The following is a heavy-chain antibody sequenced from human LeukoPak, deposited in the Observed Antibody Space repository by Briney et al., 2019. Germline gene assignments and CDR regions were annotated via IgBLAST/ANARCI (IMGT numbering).Heavy chain of an antibody. CDR1: GFTFSTYA. Sequence: GGSLRLSCAASGFTFSTYAMSWVRQAPGKGLEWVSLISDSGRSTYYADSVKGRFSISRDYSKNTLYLQMSSLRSEDTAVYYCARVRRSGSSLSYWGQGTLVTVSS. D-gene: IGHD3-10*01. V-gene: IGHV3-23*01. CDR3: ARVRRSGSSLSY. J-gene: IGHJ4*02. CDR2: ISDSGRST.